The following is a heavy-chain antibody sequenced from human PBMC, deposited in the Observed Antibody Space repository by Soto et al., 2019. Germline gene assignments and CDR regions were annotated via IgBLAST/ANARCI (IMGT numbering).Heavy chain of an antibody. Sequence: QVQLVESGGGVVQPGRSLRLSCAASGFTFSSYGMQWVRQAPGKGLEWVAVIWYDGSNKYYADSVKGRFTISRDNSKNTRYLEINSLRAEYAAVYYCARETLEMATCAYCGRGTLVTVSS. D-gene: IGHD5-12*01. V-gene: IGHV3-33*01. J-gene: IGHJ1*01. CDR2: IWYDGSNK. CDR3: ARETLEMATCAY. CDR1: GFTFSSYG.